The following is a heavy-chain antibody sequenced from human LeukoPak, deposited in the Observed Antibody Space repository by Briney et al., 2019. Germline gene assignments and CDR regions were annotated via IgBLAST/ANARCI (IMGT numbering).Heavy chain of an antibody. CDR3: AILLAHPLQSFDY. Sequence: SETLSLTCAVYGGSFSGYYWSWIRQPPGKGLEWIGEINHSGSTNYNPSLKSRVTISVDTSKNQFSLKLSSVTAADTAVYYCAILLAHPLQSFDYWGQGTLVTVSS. CDR2: INHSGST. CDR1: GGSFSGYY. V-gene: IGHV4-34*01. D-gene: IGHD2-15*01. J-gene: IGHJ4*02.